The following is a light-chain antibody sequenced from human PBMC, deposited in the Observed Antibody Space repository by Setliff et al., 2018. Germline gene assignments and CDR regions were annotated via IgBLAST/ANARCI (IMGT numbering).Light chain of an antibody. Sequence: QSVLTQPASVSGSPGQSITISCTGANSDIGTYNLVSWYQQYPGRAPNLMIYEVTRRPSGVSDRFSASKSGNTASLTISGLQAEDEADYYCSSYGRNRSCVYVLFGGGTKVTVL. V-gene: IGLV2-23*02. CDR1: NSDIGTYNL. CDR3: SSYGRNRSCVYVL. J-gene: IGLJ2*01. CDR2: EVT.